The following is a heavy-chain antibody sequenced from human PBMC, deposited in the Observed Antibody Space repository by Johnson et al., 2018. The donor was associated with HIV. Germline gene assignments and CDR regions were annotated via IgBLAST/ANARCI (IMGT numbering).Heavy chain of an antibody. CDR2: IKTDGSST. V-gene: IGHV3-74*01. CDR3: TKDLYDGWVDVFDT. CDR1: GFTFSSYW. Sequence: VQLVESGGGLVQPGGSLRLSCAASGFTFSSYWMHWVRQVPGKGLMWVSRIKTDGSSTWYADSVKGRFTISRDNAKNTLYLQMNSLRAEDTAVYYCTKDLYDGWVDVFDTWGQGTMVTVSS. D-gene: IGHD5/OR15-5a*01. J-gene: IGHJ3*02.